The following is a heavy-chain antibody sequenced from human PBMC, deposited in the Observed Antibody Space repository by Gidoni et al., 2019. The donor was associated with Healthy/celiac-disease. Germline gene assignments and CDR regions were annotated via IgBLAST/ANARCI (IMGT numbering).Heavy chain of an antibody. Sequence: EVQLVESGGGLVQPGVSLRLSCAASGFTFSSYWMHWVRQAPGKGLVWVSRINSDGSSTSYADSVKGRFTISRDNAKNTLYLQMNSLRAEDTAVYYCARPTDYGDYVIKHWGQGTLVTVSS. CDR3: ARPTDYGDYVIKH. J-gene: IGHJ1*01. CDR1: GFTFSSYW. CDR2: INSDGSST. V-gene: IGHV3-74*01. D-gene: IGHD4-17*01.